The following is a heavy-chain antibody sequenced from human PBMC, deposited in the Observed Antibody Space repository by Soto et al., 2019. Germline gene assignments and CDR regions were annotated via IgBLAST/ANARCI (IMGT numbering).Heavy chain of an antibody. V-gene: IGHV1-18*01. D-gene: IGHD3-22*01. CDR1: GYTFTSYG. J-gene: IGHJ4*02. CDR2: ISAYNGNT. CDR3: ARDPFDYDSDIVPPPSRGFDY. Sequence: ASVKVSCKASGYTFTSYGISWVRQAPGQGLEWMGWISAYNGNTKYAQKLQGRVTMTTDTSTSTAYMELRSLRSDDTAVYYCARDPFDYDSDIVPPPSRGFDYWGQGTLVTVS.